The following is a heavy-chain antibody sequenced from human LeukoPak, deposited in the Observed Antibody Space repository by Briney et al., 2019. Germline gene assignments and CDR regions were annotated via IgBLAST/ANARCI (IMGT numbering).Heavy chain of an antibody. Sequence: PGGSLRLSCAASGFIFRDYSMTWIRQAPGKGLEWLSYITSGGSSISYADSVKGRFTVSRDYAKNSLYLQMNSLRVDDTAVYYCASVGSAGSCYYWGRGTLVTVSS. CDR3: ASVGSAGSCYY. V-gene: IGHV3-11*04. D-gene: IGHD2-15*01. J-gene: IGHJ4*02. CDR1: GFIFRDYS. CDR2: ITSGGSSI.